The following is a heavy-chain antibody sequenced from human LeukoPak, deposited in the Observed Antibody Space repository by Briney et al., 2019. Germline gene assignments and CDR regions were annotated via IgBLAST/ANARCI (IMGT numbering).Heavy chain of an antibody. CDR1: GGSISSGGYS. J-gene: IGHJ5*02. CDR3: ARNRLRTVHNWFDP. D-gene: IGHD4-17*01. Sequence: SETLSLTCAVSGGSISSGGYSWSWIRQPPGKGLEWIGYIYHSGSTYYNPSLKSRVTISVDRSKNQFSLKLSSVTAADTAVYYCARNRLRTVHNWFDPWGQGTLVTVSS. CDR2: IYHSGST. V-gene: IGHV4-30-2*01.